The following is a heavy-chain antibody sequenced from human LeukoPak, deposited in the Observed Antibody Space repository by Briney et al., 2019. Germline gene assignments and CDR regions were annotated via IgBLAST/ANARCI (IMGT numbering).Heavy chain of an antibody. D-gene: IGHD6-19*01. J-gene: IGHJ6*03. CDR2: IIPIFGTA. CDR1: GGTFSSYA. Sequence: ASVKVSCKASGGTFSSYAISWVRQAPGQGLEWMGGIIPIFGTANYAQKFQGRVTITADESTSTAYMALSSLRSEDTAVYYCARDLRYSSGWSASGMDVWGKGTTVTISS. CDR3: ARDLRYSSGWSASGMDV. V-gene: IGHV1-69*13.